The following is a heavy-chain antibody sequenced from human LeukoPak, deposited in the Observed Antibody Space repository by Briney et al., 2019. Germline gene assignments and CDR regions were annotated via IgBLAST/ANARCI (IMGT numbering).Heavy chain of an antibody. Sequence: ASVKVSCKASGYTFTGYYMHWVRQAPGQGLEWMGWINPNSGGTNYAQKFQGRVTMTRDTSISTAYMELSRLRSDDTAVYYCARENGDYVDALDIWGQGTMVTVSS. CDR2: INPNSGGT. V-gene: IGHV1-2*02. CDR1: GYTFTGYY. J-gene: IGHJ3*02. CDR3: ARENGDYVDALDI. D-gene: IGHD4-17*01.